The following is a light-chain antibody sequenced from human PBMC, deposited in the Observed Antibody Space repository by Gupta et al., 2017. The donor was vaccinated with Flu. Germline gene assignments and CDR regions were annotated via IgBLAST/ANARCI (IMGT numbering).Light chain of an antibody. CDR1: QSVSSSY. CDR2: GAS. CDR3: QQYGSCLS. V-gene: IGKV3-20*01. Sequence: EIVLTQSPGTLSLSPGERATLSCRASQSVSSSYLAWYQQKPGQAPRLLIYGASSRATGIPDRFSGTGSGTDFTLTISRLEPEDFAVYYCQQYGSCLSFGGESKVEIK. J-gene: IGKJ4*01.